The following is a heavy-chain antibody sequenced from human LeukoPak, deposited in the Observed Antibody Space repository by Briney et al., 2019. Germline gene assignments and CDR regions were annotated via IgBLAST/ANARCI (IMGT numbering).Heavy chain of an antibody. CDR2: MYYSGST. V-gene: IGHV4-39*01. CDR3: ARHVFLNTYGYFDY. J-gene: IGHJ4*02. CDR1: GGSVGSSHYY. Sequence: PSETLSLTCTVSGGSVGSSHYYWGWIRQPPGKGLEWIGSMYYSGSTYYNPTLKSRVIISVDTSMYQFSLQLTFVIPADTSGDYCARHVFLNTYGYFDYWGQGTLVTVSS. D-gene: IGHD3-10*01.